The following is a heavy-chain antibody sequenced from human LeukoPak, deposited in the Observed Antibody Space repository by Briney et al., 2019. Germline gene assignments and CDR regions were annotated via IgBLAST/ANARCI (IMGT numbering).Heavy chain of an antibody. CDR3: ASSGWYGTIDY. CDR2: INHSGST. V-gene: IGHV4-34*01. D-gene: IGHD6-19*01. J-gene: IGHJ4*02. Sequence: TTSETLSLTCAVYGGSFSGYYWSWIRQPPGKGLEWIGEINHSGSTNYNPSLKSRVTISVDTSKNQFSLKLSSVTAADTAVYYCASSGWYGTIDYWGQGTLVTVSS. CDR1: GGSFSGYY.